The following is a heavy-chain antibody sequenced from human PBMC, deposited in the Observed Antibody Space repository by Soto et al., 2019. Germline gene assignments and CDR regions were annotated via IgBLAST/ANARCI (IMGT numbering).Heavy chain of an antibody. CDR2: TYYRSKWYN. J-gene: IGHJ6*03. CDR1: GDSVSSNSAA. CDR3: AREYSSSYYYYYYMDV. Sequence: SPTLSLTCAISGDSVSSNSAAWNWIRQSPSRGLEWLGRTYYRSKWYNDYAVSVKSRITINPDTSKNQFSLQLNSVTPEDTAVYYCAREYSSSYYYYYYMDVWGKGTTVTVSS. V-gene: IGHV6-1*01. D-gene: IGHD6-6*01.